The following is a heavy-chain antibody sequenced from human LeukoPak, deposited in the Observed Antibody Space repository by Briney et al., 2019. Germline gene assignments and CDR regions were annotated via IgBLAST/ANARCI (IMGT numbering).Heavy chain of an antibody. J-gene: IGHJ5*02. V-gene: IGHV3-23*01. Sequence: PGGSLRLSCAASGFTFSSYAMSWVRQAPGKGLEWASAISGSGGSTYYADSVKGRFTISRDNSKNTLHLQMNSLRAEDTAVYYCAKDHRLAAAGFPNWFDPWGQGTLVTVSS. CDR3: AKDHRLAAAGFPNWFDP. D-gene: IGHD6-13*01. CDR2: ISGSGGST. CDR1: GFTFSSYA.